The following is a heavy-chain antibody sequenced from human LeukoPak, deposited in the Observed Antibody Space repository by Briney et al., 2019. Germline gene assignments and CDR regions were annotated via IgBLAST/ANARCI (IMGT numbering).Heavy chain of an antibody. CDR3: ARGLNWFDP. CDR2: IYYNEST. V-gene: IGHV4-59*01. CDR1: GGSISYYY. Sequence: PSETLSLTCTVSGGSISYYYWNWIRQPPGQGLEWIGYIYYNESTNYNPSLKSRVTISVDTSKNQFSLRMSAVTAADTAVYYCARGLNWFDPWGQGTLLTVSS. J-gene: IGHJ5*02.